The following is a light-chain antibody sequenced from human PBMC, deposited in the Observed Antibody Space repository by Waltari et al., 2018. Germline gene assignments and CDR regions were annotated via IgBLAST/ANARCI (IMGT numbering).Light chain of an antibody. CDR2: EAS. J-gene: IGKJ1*01. Sequence: DIVLTQSPGTLSVSPGARATLSCRASQSVRRTLAWYQQKPGQAPRLLIYEASTRATGVPDRFSGSGFGTDFSLTISRLEPEDFAVYYCQKYGTLPATFGQGTKVEIK. CDR1: QSVRRT. CDR3: QKYGTLPAT. V-gene: IGKV3-20*01.